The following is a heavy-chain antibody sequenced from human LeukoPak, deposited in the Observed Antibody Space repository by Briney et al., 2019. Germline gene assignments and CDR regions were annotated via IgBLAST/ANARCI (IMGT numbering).Heavy chain of an antibody. CDR1: GGSISSYY. J-gene: IGHJ3*02. CDR3: ARDPRLWDSSSWSYVFDI. CDR2: IYYSGST. Sequence: PSETLSLTCTVSGGSISSYYWSWIRQPPGKGLEWIGYIYYSGSTNYNLSLKSRVTISVDTSKNQFSLKLSSVTAADTAVYYCARDPRLWDSSSWSYVFDIWGQGTMVTVSS. D-gene: IGHD6-13*01. V-gene: IGHV4-59*01.